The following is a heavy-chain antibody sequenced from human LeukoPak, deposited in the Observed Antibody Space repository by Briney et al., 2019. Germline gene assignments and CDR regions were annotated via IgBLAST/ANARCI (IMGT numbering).Heavy chain of an antibody. J-gene: IGHJ6*02. CDR2: ISGSGGST. CDR3: AKPGNVDTAMGYYYGMDV. V-gene: IGHV3-23*01. D-gene: IGHD5-18*01. CDR1: GFTFSSYA. Sequence: GGSLRLSCAASGFTFSSYAMSWVRQAPGKGLEWVSAISGSGGSTYYADSVKGRFTISRDNSKNTLYLQMNSLRAEDTAVYYCAKPGNVDTAMGYYYGMDVWGQGTTVTVSS.